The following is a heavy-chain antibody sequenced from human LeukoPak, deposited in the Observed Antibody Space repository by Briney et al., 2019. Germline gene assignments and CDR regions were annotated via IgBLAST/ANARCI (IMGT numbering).Heavy chain of an antibody. J-gene: IGHJ6*03. V-gene: IGHV3-21*01. Sequence: GGSLRLSCAASGFTFSSYSMNWVRQAPGKGLEWVSSISSSSSYIYYADSVKGRFTISRDNAKNSLYLQMNSLRAEDTAVYYCARDGPVSRGYCSSTSCPYYYYYTDVWGKGTTVTVSS. CDR2: ISSSSSYI. D-gene: IGHD2-2*01. CDR3: ARDGPVSRGYCSSTSCPYYYYYTDV. CDR1: GFTFSSYS.